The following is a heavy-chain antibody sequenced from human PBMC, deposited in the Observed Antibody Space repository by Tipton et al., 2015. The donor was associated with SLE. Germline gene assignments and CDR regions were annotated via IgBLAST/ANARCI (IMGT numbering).Heavy chain of an antibody. J-gene: IGHJ4*02. CDR1: GFTFSSYW. V-gene: IGHV3-74*01. D-gene: IGHD3-3*01. Sequence: SLRLSCAASGFTFSSYWMHWVRQAPGKGLVWVSRINSDGSSTSYADSVKGRFTISRDKAKNTLYLQMNSLRAEDTAVYYCARESGFWSGYLDYWGQGTLVTASS. CDR3: ARESGFWSGYLDY. CDR2: INSDGSST.